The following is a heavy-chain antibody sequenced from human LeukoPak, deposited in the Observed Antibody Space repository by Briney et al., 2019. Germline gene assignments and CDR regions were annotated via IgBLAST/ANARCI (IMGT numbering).Heavy chain of an antibody. D-gene: IGHD1-26*01. V-gene: IGHV4-31*03. CDR3: ASMSPEYSGHDAFDI. J-gene: IGHJ3*02. CDR1: GGSISSGDYY. CDR2: ISYSGST. Sequence: PSETLSLTCTVSGGSISSGDYYWSFIRQHPGKGLEWIGYISYSGSTYCNPSLKSRVSISVDTSKNKFSLRLSSVTAADTAVYYCASMSPEYSGHDAFDIWGQGTMVTVSS.